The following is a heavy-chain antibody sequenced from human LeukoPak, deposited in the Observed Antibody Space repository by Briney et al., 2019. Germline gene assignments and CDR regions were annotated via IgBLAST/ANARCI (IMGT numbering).Heavy chain of an antibody. Sequence: PGGSLRLSCAASGFTFSNAWMSWVRQAPGKGLEWVGRIKSKTDGGTTDYAAPVKGRFTISRDDSKNTLYLQMNNLRTEDTAIYFCATLRYGSGSYYADYWGQGTQVTVSS. D-gene: IGHD3-10*01. CDR1: GFTFSNAW. V-gene: IGHV3-15*01. CDR2: IKSKTDGGTT. CDR3: ATLRYGSGSYYADY. J-gene: IGHJ4*02.